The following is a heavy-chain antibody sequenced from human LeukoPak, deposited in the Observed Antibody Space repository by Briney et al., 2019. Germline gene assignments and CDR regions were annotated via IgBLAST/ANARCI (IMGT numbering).Heavy chain of an antibody. D-gene: IGHD1-14*01. CDR2: IKQDGSEK. CDR1: GFTFSDSW. Sequence: GGSLRLSCAASGFTFSDSWMSWVRQAPGNGLEWLANIKQDGSEKYYVDSVKCRFTISRDNAKNSLYLQVNSLRAEDTAVYYCARNHRRLDYWGQGTLVTVSS. J-gene: IGHJ4*02. CDR3: ARNHRRLDY. V-gene: IGHV3-7*01.